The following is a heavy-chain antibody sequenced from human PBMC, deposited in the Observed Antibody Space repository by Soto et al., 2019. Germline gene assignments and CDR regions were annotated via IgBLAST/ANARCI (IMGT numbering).Heavy chain of an antibody. J-gene: IGHJ6*02. Sequence: SETLSLTCAVYGGSFSGYYWSWIRQPPGKGLEWIGEINHSGSTNYNPSLKSRVTISVDTSKNQFSLKLSSVTAADTAVYYCALVVGSSSVYYYCYVMDAWGQGTTVTVSS. CDR1: GGSFSGYY. D-gene: IGHD6-6*01. CDR3: ALVVGSSSVYYYCYVMDA. CDR2: INHSGST. V-gene: IGHV4-34*01.